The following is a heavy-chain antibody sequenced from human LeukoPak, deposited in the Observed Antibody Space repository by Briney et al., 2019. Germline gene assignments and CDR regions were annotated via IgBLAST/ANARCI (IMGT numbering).Heavy chain of an antibody. J-gene: IGHJ4*02. D-gene: IGHD4-17*01. CDR2: ISYDGSNK. CDR1: GFTFSSYG. Sequence: GGSLRLSCAASGFTFSSYGMHWVRQAPGKGLEWVAVISYDGSNKYYADSVKGRFTISRDNSKNTLYLQMNSLRAEDTAVYYCAKPLPATVTTYYFDYWGQGTLVTVSS. CDR3: AKPLPATVTTYYFDY. V-gene: IGHV3-30*18.